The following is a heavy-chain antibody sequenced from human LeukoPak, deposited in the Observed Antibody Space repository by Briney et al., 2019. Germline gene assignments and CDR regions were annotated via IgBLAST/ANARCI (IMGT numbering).Heavy chain of an antibody. J-gene: IGHJ6*04. CDR1: GFTFSSYG. V-gene: IGHV3-33*01. CDR3: ASPGGDYVGVDYYGMDV. Sequence: PGRSLRLSCAASGFTFSSYGMHWARQAPGKGLEWVAVIWYDGSNKYYADSVKGRFTISRDNSKNTLYLQMNSLRAEDTAVYYCASPGGDYVGVDYYGMDVWGKGTTVTVSS. D-gene: IGHD4-17*01. CDR2: IWYDGSNK.